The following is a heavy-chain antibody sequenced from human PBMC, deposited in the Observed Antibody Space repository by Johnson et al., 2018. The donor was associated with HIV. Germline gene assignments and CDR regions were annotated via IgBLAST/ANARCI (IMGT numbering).Heavy chain of an antibody. CDR3: ANRRGIGDGTTGSLDI. J-gene: IGHJ3*02. V-gene: IGHV3-66*01. D-gene: IGHD1-1*01. Sequence: VQLVESGGGLVKPGGSLRLSCAASGFTVSSNYMSWVRQAPGKGLEWVSVIYSGGSTYYADSVKGRYTISRDNSKNTLYLQMNSLRADDTAVYYCANRRGIGDGTTGSLDIWGQGTMVTVSS. CDR1: GFTVSSNY. CDR2: IYSGGST.